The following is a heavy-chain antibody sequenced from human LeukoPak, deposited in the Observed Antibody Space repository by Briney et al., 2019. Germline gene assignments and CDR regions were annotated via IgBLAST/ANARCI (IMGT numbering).Heavy chain of an antibody. Sequence: GGSLRLSCAASGFTFGSYAMHWVRQAPGKGLEYVSAISSNGGSTYYANSVKGRFTLSRDNSKNTLYLQMGSLRGEDMAVYYCARSSTTNCYDFWGRGTLVTVSS. J-gene: IGHJ4*02. CDR2: ISSNGGST. V-gene: IGHV3-64*01. CDR1: GFTFGSYA. D-gene: IGHD1-26*01. CDR3: ARSSTTNCYDF.